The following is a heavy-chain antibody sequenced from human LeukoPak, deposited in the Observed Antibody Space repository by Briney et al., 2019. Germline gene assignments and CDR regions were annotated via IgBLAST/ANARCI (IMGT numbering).Heavy chain of an antibody. Sequence: PGGSLRLSCAASGFTFSSYWMTWVRQAPGKGLEWVANIKQDGSEKYYVDSVKGRFTISRDNSKNTLYLQMNSLRAEDTAVYYCAKDFRGAYCGGDCYWGWGQGTLVTVSS. J-gene: IGHJ4*02. D-gene: IGHD2-21*01. V-gene: IGHV3-7*01. CDR2: IKQDGSEK. CDR1: GFTFSSYW. CDR3: AKDFRGAYCGGDCYWG.